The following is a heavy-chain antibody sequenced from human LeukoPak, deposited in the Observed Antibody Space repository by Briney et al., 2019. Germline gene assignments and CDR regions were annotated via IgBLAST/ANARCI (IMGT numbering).Heavy chain of an antibody. V-gene: IGHV3-74*01. D-gene: IGHD1-20*01. J-gene: IGHJ4*02. CDR1: GFTFSGNW. CDR3: ASLGGITVTGPYDFDY. Sequence: GGSLRLSCAASGFTFSGNWMNWVRQAPGKGLVWVSRINGDGSSTSYADSVKGRFTISRDNARNTLYLQMNSLRAEDTAVYYCASLGGITVTGPYDFDYWSQGTVVTVSS. CDR2: INGDGSST.